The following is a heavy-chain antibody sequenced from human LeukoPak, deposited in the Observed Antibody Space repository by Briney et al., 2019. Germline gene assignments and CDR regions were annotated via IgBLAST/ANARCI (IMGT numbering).Heavy chain of an antibody. V-gene: IGHV4-61*01. J-gene: IGHJ4*02. D-gene: IGHD6-19*01. CDR3: ARLPGYSSGWFDY. CDR1: GGSVSSGSYY. CDR2: IYYSGST. Sequence: SETLSLTCTVSGGSVSSGSYYWSWIRQPPGTGLEWIGYIYYSGSTNYNPSLKSRVTISVDTSKNQFSLKLSSVTAADTAVYYCARLPGYSSGWFDYWGQGTLVTVSS.